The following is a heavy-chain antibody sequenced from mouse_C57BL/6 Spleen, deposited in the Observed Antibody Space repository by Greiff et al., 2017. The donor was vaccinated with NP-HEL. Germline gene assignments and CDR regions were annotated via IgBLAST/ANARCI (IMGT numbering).Heavy chain of an antibody. CDR3: AILATDYYYAMDY. D-gene: IGHD1-1*01. V-gene: IGHV1-7*01. CDR2: INPSSGYT. CDR1: GYTFTSYW. J-gene: IGHJ4*01. Sequence: VQLQQSGAELAKPGASVKLSCKASGYTFTSYWMHWVKQRPGQGLEWIGYINPSSGYTKYNQKFKDKATLTADKSSSTAYMQLSSLTYEDSAVYYCAILATDYYYAMDYWGQGTSVTVSS.